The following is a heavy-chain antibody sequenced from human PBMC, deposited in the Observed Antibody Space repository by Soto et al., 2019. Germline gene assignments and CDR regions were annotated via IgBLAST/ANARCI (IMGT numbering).Heavy chain of an antibody. V-gene: IGHV3-7*01. J-gene: IGHJ1*01. CDR3: ARGRISD. CDR1: GETFFSSG. CDR2: IKQDGIEK. Sequence: GGCIRLSREACGETFFSSGMSWVRQAPVKWLEWVDNIKQDGIEKYYVDSVKDRFAISRDNAKNSLYLHMNRLRSEGSGVYNCARGRISDWGQGPLVTVSS.